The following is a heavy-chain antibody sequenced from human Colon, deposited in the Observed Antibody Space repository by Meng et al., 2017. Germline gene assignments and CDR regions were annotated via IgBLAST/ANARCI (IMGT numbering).Heavy chain of an antibody. J-gene: IGHJ4*02. Sequence: VPLREAGPGSVKPSGHLSLTCACSSGYISSCNGWSLVRQPPRKGLEWIGEISQSGTTYFNPSLKSRVTITGDWSKNQFSLNLNSVTAADTALYYCVRQGMTSYSWGYWGQGTLVTVSS. CDR1: SGYISSCNG. V-gene: IGHV4-4*02. CDR2: ISQSGTT. D-gene: IGHD3-9*01. CDR3: VRQGMTSYSWGY.